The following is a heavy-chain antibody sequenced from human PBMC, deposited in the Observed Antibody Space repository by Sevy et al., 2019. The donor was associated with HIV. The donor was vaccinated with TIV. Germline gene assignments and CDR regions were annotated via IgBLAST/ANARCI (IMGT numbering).Heavy chain of an antibody. J-gene: IGHJ6*02. CDR3: AREGGYTDQGMDV. V-gene: IGHV3-48*01. CDR2: ISNSTI. D-gene: IGHD5-12*01. CDR1: GFTFNIFS. Sequence: GGSLRLSCAASGFTFNIFSINWVRQAPGKGLEWVSYISNSTINYADSVKGRFTISRDNAKNSLSLQMNSLRAEDTAVYYCAREGGYTDQGMDVWGQGTTVTVSS.